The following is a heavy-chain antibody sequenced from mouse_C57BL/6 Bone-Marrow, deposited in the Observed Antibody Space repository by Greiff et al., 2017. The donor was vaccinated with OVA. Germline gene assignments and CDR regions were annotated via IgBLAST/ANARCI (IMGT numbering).Heavy chain of an antibody. V-gene: IGHV1-69*01. CDR1: GYTFTSYW. CDR2: IDPSDSYT. CDR3: ARNLRAWFAY. Sequence: VQLQQPGAELVMPGASVKLSCKASGYTFTSYWMHWVKQRPGQGLEWIGEIDPSDSYTNYNQKFKGKSTLTVDKSSSTAYMQLSSLTSEDSAVYYCARNLRAWFAYWGQGTLVTVSA. J-gene: IGHJ3*01.